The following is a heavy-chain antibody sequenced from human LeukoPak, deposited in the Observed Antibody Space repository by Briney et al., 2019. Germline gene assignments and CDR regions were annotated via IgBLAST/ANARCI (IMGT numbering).Heavy chain of an antibody. CDR1: GYTFTSYY. CDR3: ARGGIAAAGMSFDY. CDR2: INPIGGST. J-gene: IGHJ4*02. D-gene: IGHD6-13*01. Sequence: ASVKVSCKASGYTFTSYYMHWVRQAPGQGLEWMGIINPIGGSTRYAQKFQGRVTMTRDTSTSTVYVELSSLRSEDTAVYYCARGGIAAAGMSFDYWGQGTLVTVCS. V-gene: IGHV1-46*01.